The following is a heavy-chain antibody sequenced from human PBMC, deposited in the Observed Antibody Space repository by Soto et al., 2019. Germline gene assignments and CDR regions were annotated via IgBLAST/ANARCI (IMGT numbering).Heavy chain of an antibody. V-gene: IGHV3-48*01. J-gene: IGHJ4*02. CDR2: ISSTGNTI. Sequence: EVQVVESGGGLVQPGGSLRLSCAASGFTFSTYSMNWVRQAPGKGLEWVSYISSTGNTIYYPDSVKGRFTISRDTAKKSLCLQMNSLRAEDTAVYYCARSGYFDYWGQGTLVTVSS. CDR1: GFTFSTYS. CDR3: ARSGYFDY. D-gene: IGHD2-8*02.